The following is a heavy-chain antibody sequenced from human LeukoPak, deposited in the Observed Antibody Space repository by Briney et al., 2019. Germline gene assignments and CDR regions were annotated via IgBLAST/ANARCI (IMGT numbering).Heavy chain of an antibody. CDR1: GSTFSSYG. Sequence: GGSLRLSCAASGSTFSSYGMHWVRQAPGKGLEWVAVISYDGSNKYYADSVKGRFTISRDNSKSTLYLQMNSLRAEDTAMYYCARDFKDVSPWGPGTLVTVSS. CDR2: ISYDGSNK. V-gene: IGHV3-30*03. CDR3: ARDFKDVSP. J-gene: IGHJ5*02.